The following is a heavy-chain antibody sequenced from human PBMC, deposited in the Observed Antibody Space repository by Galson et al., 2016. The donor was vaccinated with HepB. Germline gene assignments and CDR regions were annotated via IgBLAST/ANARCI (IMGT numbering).Heavy chain of an antibody. CDR2: ISAYNGNT. CDR1: GYTFTSYG. CDR3: ARDGLRFLEWLSPHWYFDL. J-gene: IGHJ2*01. D-gene: IGHD3-3*01. V-gene: IGHV1-18*01. Sequence: SVKVSCKASGYTFTSYGISWVRQAPGQGLEWMGWISAYNGNTNYAQILQGRVTMTTDTSTSTAYMELRSLKSDDTAVYYCARDGLRFLEWLSPHWYFDLWGRGTLVTVSS.